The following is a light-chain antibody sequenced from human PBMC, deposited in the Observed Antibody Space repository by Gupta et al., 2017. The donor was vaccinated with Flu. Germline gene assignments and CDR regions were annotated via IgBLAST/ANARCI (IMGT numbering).Light chain of an antibody. CDR2: QDT. CDR3: QAWDSSTYV. Sequence: SYELTQPPSVSVSPGQTASITCSGDKLGDKYTFWYQQKPGQSPVLVIYQDTKRPSGIPERFSGSNSGNTATLTISETQTMDEADYYCQAWDSSTYVFGSGTKVTGL. CDR1: KLGDKY. J-gene: IGLJ1*01. V-gene: IGLV3-1*01.